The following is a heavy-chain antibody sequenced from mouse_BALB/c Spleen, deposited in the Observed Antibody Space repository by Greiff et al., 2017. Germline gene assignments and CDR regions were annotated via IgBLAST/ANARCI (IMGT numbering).Heavy chain of an antibody. D-gene: IGHD2-2*01. J-gene: IGHJ3*01. V-gene: IGHV1S56*01. CDR3: ARRVGYWFAY. CDR1: GYTFTSYY. CDR2: IYPGNVNT. Sequence: QVQLQQSGPELVKPGASVRISCKASGYTFTSYYIHWVKQRPGQGLEWIGWIYPGNVNTKYNEKFKGKATLTADKSSSTAYMQLSSLTSEDSAVYICARRVGYWFAYWGQGTLVTVSA.